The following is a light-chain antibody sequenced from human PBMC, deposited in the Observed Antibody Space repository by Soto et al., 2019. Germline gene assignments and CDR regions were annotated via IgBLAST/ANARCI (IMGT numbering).Light chain of an antibody. CDR1: QSLTISS. Sequence: EIVLTQSPGTLSLSPGERATLSCRASQSLTISSLAWYQQKPGQAPRLLFYGACRRDTGIPDRFSGGGSGTDGTRNIRRLGPEDFEVYYFQQYESSPPSDTVGQGTKLEIK. CDR2: GAC. CDR3: QQYESSPPSDT. V-gene: IGKV3-20*01. J-gene: IGKJ2*01.